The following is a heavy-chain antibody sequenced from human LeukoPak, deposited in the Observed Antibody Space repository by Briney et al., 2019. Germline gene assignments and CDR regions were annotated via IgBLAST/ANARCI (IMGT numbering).Heavy chain of an antibody. Sequence: SETLSLTCTVSGGSISSGDYYWSWIRRPPGKGLEWIGYIYYSGSTNYNPSLKSRVTISVDTSKNQFSLKLSSVTAADTAVYYCARDGGDGYNRKNWFDPWGQGTLVTVSS. V-gene: IGHV4-61*08. CDR3: ARDGGDGYNRKNWFDP. CDR1: GGSISSGDYY. J-gene: IGHJ5*02. D-gene: IGHD5-24*01. CDR2: IYYSGST.